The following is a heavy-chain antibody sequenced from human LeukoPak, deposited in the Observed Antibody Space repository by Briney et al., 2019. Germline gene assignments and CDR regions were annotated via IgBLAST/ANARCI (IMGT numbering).Heavy chain of an antibody. V-gene: IGHV3-30*04. Sequence: GGSLRLSCAAPGFTFSSYVMHWVRQAPGKGLEWVAVISYDGSNKYYADSVKGRFTISRDNSKNTLYLQMNSLRAEDTAVYYCARGVVRYFDWLLSWFDYWGQGTLVTVSS. J-gene: IGHJ4*02. CDR3: ARGVVRYFDWLLSWFDY. CDR1: GFTFSSYV. CDR2: ISYDGSNK. D-gene: IGHD3-9*01.